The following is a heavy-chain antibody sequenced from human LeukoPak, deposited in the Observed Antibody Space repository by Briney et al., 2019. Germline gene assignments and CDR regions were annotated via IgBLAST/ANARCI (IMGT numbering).Heavy chain of an antibody. J-gene: IGHJ4*02. D-gene: IGHD3-10*01. CDR1: GYTFTSYY. V-gene: IGHV1-46*01. Sequence: GASVKVSCKASGYTFTSYYMHWVRQAPGQGLEWMGIINPSGGSTSYAQKFQGRVTITADESTSTAYMELSSLRSEDTAVYYCAREGYYGSGSLHYWGQGTLVTVSS. CDR3: AREGYYGSGSLHY. CDR2: INPSGGST.